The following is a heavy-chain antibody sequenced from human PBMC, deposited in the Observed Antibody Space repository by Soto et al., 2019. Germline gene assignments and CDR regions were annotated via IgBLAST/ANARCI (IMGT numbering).Heavy chain of an antibody. CDR2: IYYSGST. V-gene: IGHV4-30-4*01. Sequence: SETLSVTCTISVGSIRSGDYDRSWIRQPPGKGLEWIGYIYYSGSTYYNPSLKSRVTISVDTSKNQFSLKLSSVTAAETAVYYCARGRPLFLADNNWFDPWGQGTLVTVSS. J-gene: IGHJ5*02. CDR1: VGSIRSGDYD. CDR3: ARGRPLFLADNNWFDP. D-gene: IGHD2-21*01.